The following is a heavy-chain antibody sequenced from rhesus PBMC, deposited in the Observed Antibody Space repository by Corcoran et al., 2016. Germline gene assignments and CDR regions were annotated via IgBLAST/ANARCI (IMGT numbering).Heavy chain of an antibody. J-gene: IGHJ3*01. Sequence: QVQLQESGPGLVQPSETLSLTCTVSGAPIADYQYCSWIRQAPGKGLVGIGGVYGYSTSNYYKPSLKSRLTFSKDTSKTQFSLKLNSVTAADTAVYYCARRYPYNSGWPDAFDFWGQGLWVTVSS. CDR2: VYGYSTSN. V-gene: IGHV4-143*01. D-gene: IGHD6-31*01. CDR3: ARRYPYNSGWPDAFDF. CDR1: GAPIADYQY.